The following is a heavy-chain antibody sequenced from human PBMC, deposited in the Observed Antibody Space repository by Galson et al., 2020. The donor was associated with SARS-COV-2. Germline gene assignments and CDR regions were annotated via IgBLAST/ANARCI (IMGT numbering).Heavy chain of an antibody. CDR3: AREAPLLREAFDI. Sequence: GGSLRLSCAASGFTFSSYAMHWVRQAPGKGLEWVAVISYDGSNKYYADSVKGRFTISRDNSKNTLYLQMNSLRAEDTAVYYCAREAPLLREAFDIWGQGTMVTVSS. CDR2: ISYDGSNK. J-gene: IGHJ3*02. V-gene: IGHV3-30*04. D-gene: IGHD3-10*01. CDR1: GFTFSSYA.